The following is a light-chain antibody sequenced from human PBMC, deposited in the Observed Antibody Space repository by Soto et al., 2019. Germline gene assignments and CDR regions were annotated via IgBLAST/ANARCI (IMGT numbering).Light chain of an antibody. Sequence: EIVMTQSPATLSVSPGERATLSCRASQSVSSNLAWYQQKPGQAPRLLIYAASTRATGIPARFSGSGSGTEFTLTISSLQSDDSATYYCQQYHTYWWTFGQGTKVEIK. V-gene: IGKV3-15*01. J-gene: IGKJ1*01. CDR1: QSVSSN. CDR2: AAS. CDR3: QQYHTYWWT.